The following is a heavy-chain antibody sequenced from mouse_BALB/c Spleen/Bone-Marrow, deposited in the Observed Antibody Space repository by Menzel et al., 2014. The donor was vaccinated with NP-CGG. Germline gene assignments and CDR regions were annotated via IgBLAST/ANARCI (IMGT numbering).Heavy chain of an antibody. CDR3: ASRAY. Sequence: EVKLVESGGGLVRPGGSRKLSCAASGFTFSSFGMHWVRQAPEKGLEWVAYISSGSSTIYYADTVKGRFTISRDNPKNTLFLQMTSLRSEDTAMYYCASRAYWGQGTLVTVSA. CDR2: ISSGSSTI. CDR1: GFTFSSFG. V-gene: IGHV5-17*02. J-gene: IGHJ3*01.